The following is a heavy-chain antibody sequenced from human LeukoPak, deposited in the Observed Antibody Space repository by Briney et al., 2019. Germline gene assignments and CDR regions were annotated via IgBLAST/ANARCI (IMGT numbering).Heavy chain of an antibody. CDR3: AKDYRLFTVTTEAAFDI. Sequence: GGSLRLSCAASGFTFGDYAMHWVRQVPGKGLEWVSSISWNSGTIGYADSVKGRFTTSRDNAKNSLYVQMNSLRAENTALYYCAKDYRLFTVTTEAAFDIWGQGTMVIVSS. J-gene: IGHJ3*02. CDR2: ISWNSGTI. D-gene: IGHD4-17*01. CDR1: GFTFGDYA. V-gene: IGHV3-9*01.